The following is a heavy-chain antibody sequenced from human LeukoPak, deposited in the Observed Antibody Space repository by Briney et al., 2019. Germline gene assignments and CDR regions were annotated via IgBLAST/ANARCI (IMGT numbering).Heavy chain of an antibody. CDR3: ARLTSDYDFDF. J-gene: IGHJ4*02. Sequence: SETLSLTCTVSGASMSSFYWSWIRQPPGKGLEWIAYIFYGGTTNYNPSLKRRLTMSIDTSKNQFSLRLSSVTAADTAIYYCARLTSDYDFDFWGQGTLVTVSS. CDR2: IFYGGTT. V-gene: IGHV4-59*01. D-gene: IGHD4-17*01. CDR1: GASMSSFY.